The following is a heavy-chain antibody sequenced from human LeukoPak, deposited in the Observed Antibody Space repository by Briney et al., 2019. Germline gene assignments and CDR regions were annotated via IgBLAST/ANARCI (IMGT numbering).Heavy chain of an antibody. CDR2: VSGRGDST. D-gene: IGHD4-17*01. CDR3: ARDLSTVTFDY. J-gene: IGHJ4*02. Sequence: GGSLRLSCAASGFTFNSYAMSWVRQAPGKGLEWVSGVSGRGDSTYYADSVKGRFTISRDNSKNTLYLQMNSLRADDTAVYYCARDLSTVTFDYWGQGTLVTVSS. CDR1: GFTFNSYA. V-gene: IGHV3-23*01.